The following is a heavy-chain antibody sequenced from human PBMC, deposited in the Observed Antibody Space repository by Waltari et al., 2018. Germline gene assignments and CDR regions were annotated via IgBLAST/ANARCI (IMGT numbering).Heavy chain of an antibody. CDR3: ARGLVAGTYSYYYYGMDV. V-gene: IGHV3-53*01. Sequence: EVQLVESGGGLIQPGGSLRLSCAASGFTVSSNYMSWVRQAPGKGLEWVSVIYSGGSTYYADSVKGRFIISRDNSKNTLYLQMNSLRAEDTSVYYCARGLVAGTYSYYYYGMDVWGQGTTVTVSS. D-gene: IGHD6-19*01. CDR1: GFTVSSNY. CDR2: IYSGGST. J-gene: IGHJ6*02.